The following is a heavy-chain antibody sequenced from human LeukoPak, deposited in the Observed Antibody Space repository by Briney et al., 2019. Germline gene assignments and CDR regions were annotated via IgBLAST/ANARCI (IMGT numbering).Heavy chain of an antibody. V-gene: IGHV4-4*02. J-gene: IGHJ6*04. CDR3: ARWFGSGSYHTNYYYYGMDV. CDR1: GGSINNVNW. CDR2: MYHTGTT. D-gene: IGHD3-10*01. Sequence: PSETLSLTCAVSGGSINNVNWWRWVRQPPGKGLEWIGEMYHTGTTNYNPSLKSRVTMSVDRSKNQVSLKLSSVTAADTAVYYCARWFGSGSYHTNYYYYGMDVWGKGTTVTVSS.